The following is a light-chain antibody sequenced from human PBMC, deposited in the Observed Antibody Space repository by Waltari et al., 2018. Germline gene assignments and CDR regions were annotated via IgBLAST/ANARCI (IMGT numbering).Light chain of an antibody. CDR2: WNN. J-gene: IGLJ3*02. CDR1: SSNTGSHN. Sequence: QSVLTQPPSVSGNPRQRVTISCSGSSSNTGSHNVHWYQQVPGTAPIHLIYWNNQRPSGVPNRFSGSKSGTPASLAISGLRSEDEADYYCAAWDDSLSWVFGGGTHLTVL. CDR3: AAWDDSLSWV. V-gene: IGLV1-47*01.